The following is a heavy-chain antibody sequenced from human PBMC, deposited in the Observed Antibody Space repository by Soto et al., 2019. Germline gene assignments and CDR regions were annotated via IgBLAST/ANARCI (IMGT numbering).Heavy chain of an antibody. CDR2: IIPFFGTA. V-gene: IGHV1-69*13. Sequence: ASVKVSCKTSGGTFSTFGISWVRQAPGQGLEWMGGIIPFFGTAEYSQKFEDRIAITADESTNTVYMDLRSLTSEDTAIYYCARTAPMDAGDKYYYDFWGQGALVTVSS. J-gene: IGHJ4*02. CDR1: GGTFSTFG. CDR3: ARTAPMDAGDKYYYDF. D-gene: IGHD3-16*01.